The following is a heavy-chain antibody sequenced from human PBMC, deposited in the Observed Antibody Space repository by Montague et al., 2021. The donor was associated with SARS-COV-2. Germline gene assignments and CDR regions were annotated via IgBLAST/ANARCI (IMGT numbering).Heavy chain of an antibody. CDR1: GGSISDGSYC. CDR3: ASSHCGGYCY. Sequence: TLSLTCTVSGGSISDGSYCWTWIRQPAGKGLEWIGRIHTSGSTNYNPSLKSRVAISIDTSKDQFSLGLIAVTAADTAVYYCASSHCGGYCYSGQGTLVTVPS. J-gene: IGHJ4*02. CDR2: IHTSGST. V-gene: IGHV4-61*02. D-gene: IGHD2-21*02.